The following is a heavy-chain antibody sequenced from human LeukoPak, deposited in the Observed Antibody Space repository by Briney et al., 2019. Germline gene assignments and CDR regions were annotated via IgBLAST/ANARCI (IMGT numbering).Heavy chain of an antibody. CDR2: IHYDSSTE. V-gene: IGHV3-30*02. Sequence: QAGGSLRLSCAASGFAFSSYGMHWVRQAPGKGLEWVAYIHYDSSTEDYADSVKGRFTISRDNAKNSLYLQMNSLRAEDTAVYYCARVGNYGSGFDIWGQGTMVTLSS. CDR3: ARVGNYGSGFDI. D-gene: IGHD1-7*01. J-gene: IGHJ3*02. CDR1: GFAFSSYG.